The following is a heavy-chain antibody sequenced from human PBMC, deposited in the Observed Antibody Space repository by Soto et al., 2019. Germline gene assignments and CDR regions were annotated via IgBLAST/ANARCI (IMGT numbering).Heavy chain of an antibody. D-gene: IGHD1-1*01. V-gene: IGHV4-4*07. CDR2: IYATGTT. Sequence: SETLSLACTVSGASISGYYWSWIRKSAGKVLEWIGRIYATGTTDYNPSLKSRVMMSVDTSKKQFSLRLRSVTAADTAVYYCVRDGTQHLRDWFDPWGQGISVTVSS. J-gene: IGHJ5*02. CDR1: GASISGYY. CDR3: VRDGTQHLRDWFDP.